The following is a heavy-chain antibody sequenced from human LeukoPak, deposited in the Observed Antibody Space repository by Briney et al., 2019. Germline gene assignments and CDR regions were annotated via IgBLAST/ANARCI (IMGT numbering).Heavy chain of an antibody. D-gene: IGHD6-13*01. Sequence: PSETLSLTCIVSGDSISSTSYYWAWIRQPPGKGLEWIGMIFYSGSAYYTPSLRGRVTLSVDTSRNQFSLKLSSVTAADTAEYYCARGVEQLGNNWFDPWGQGTLVTVSS. CDR1: GDSISSTSYY. V-gene: IGHV4-39*07. CDR2: IFYSGSA. CDR3: ARGVEQLGNNWFDP. J-gene: IGHJ5*02.